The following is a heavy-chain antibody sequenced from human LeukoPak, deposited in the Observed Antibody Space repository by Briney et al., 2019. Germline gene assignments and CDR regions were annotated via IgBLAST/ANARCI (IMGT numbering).Heavy chain of an antibody. D-gene: IGHD4-17*01. J-gene: IGHJ4*02. CDR2: INPNSGGT. Sequence: GASVKVSCKASGYTFTSYGISWVRQAPGQGLEWMGFINPNSGGTNYAQKFQGRVTMTRDTSTSTVYMELSSLRSEDTAVYYCARDSADYGDYDYWGQGTLVTVSS. CDR3: ARDSADYGDYDY. CDR1: GYTFTSYG. V-gene: IGHV1-2*02.